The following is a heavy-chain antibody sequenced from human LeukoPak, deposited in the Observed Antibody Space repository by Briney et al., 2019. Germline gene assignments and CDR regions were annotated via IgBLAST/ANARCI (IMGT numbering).Heavy chain of an antibody. Sequence: GGSLRLSCAGSGFTFSSYAMSWVRQAPGKGLEWVSAISGSGGSTYYADSVKGRFTISRDNSKNTLYLQMNSLRAEDTAVYYCAKGSRYYYDSSGSNWAYYFDYWGQGTLVTVSS. V-gene: IGHV3-23*01. J-gene: IGHJ4*02. CDR2: ISGSGGST. CDR1: GFTFSSYA. D-gene: IGHD3-22*01. CDR3: AKGSRYYYDSSGSNWAYYFDY.